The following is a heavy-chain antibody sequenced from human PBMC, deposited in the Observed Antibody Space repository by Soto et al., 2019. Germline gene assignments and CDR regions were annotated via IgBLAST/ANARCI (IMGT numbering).Heavy chain of an antibody. J-gene: IGHJ4*02. D-gene: IGHD2-21*02. V-gene: IGHV5-51*01. CDR3: ARNRAELAYCGGDCYFDY. CDR2: IYPGDSDT. Sequence: GESLKISCKGSGYSFTSYWIGWVRQMPGKGLEWMGIIYPGDSDTRYSPSFQGQVTISADKSISTAYLQWSSLKASDTAMYYCARNRAELAYCGGDCYFDYRGQGTLVTVPQ. CDR1: GYSFTSYW.